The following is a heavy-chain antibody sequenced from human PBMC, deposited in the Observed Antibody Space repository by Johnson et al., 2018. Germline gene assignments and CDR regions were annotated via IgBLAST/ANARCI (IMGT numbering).Heavy chain of an antibody. CDR3: ARGRALMATSIRYNWFDP. Sequence: QVQLVESGAEVKKPGSSVKVSCKASGGTFSSYTISWVRQAPGQGLEWMGRIIPILGIANYAQKFQGRVTITADKSTSTAYMELSSLRSEDTAVYYCARGRALMATSIRYNWFDPWGQGTLVTVSS. D-gene: IGHD5-12*01. CDR1: GGTFSSYT. J-gene: IGHJ5*02. V-gene: IGHV1-69*09. CDR2: IIPILGIA.